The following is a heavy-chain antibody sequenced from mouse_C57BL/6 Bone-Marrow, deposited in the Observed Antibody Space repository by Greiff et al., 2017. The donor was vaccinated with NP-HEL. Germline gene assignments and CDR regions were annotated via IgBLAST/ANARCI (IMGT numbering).Heavy chain of an antibody. CDR2: IDPETGGT. D-gene: IGHD1-1*01. CDR1: GYTFTDYE. Sequence: QVQLKESGAELVRPGASVTLSCKASGYTFTDYEMHWVKQTPVHGLEWIGAIDPETGGTAYNQKFKGKAILTADKSSSTAYMELRSLTSEDSAVYYCTRYYGRAMDYWGQGTSVTVSS. CDR3: TRYYGRAMDY. V-gene: IGHV1-15*01. J-gene: IGHJ4*01.